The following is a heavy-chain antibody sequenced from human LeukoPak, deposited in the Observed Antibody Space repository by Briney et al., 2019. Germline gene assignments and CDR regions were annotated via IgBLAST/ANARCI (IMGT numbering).Heavy chain of an antibody. CDR3: ARDGGLRGYFDY. V-gene: IGHV1-2*02. CDR2: INPKSGGT. J-gene: IGHJ4*02. Sequence: ASVKVSCKASGYTFTDYLMNWVRQAPGQGLEWMGWINPKSGGTVYAQKFQGRVTMTRDTSSSTAYMELSRLRFDDTVVYYCARDGGLRGYFDYWGQGTLVTVSS. CDR1: GYTFTDYL. D-gene: IGHD5/OR15-5a*01.